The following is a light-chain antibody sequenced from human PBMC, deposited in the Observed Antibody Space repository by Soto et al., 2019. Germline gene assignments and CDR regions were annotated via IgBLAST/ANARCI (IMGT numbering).Light chain of an antibody. J-gene: IGKJ4*01. CDR3: QQYGSSLT. CDR2: DAS. V-gene: IGKV3-11*01. Sequence: ELGLTQSPATLSLAPGERAALSCSTSQSVSNYLAWYQQKPGQAPRLLIYDASNRATGTPASFSGSGSGTDFPPTISSLQSEDFAVYYCQQYGSSLTFGGGTKVDIK. CDR1: QSVSNY.